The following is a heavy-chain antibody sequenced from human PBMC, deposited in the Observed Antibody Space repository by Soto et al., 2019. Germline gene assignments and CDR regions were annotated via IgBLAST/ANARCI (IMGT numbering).Heavy chain of an antibody. CDR3: TTDLNIVVVPPAEPISG. V-gene: IGHV3-15*01. D-gene: IGHD2-2*01. J-gene: IGHJ4*02. CDR2: IKSKTDGGTT. CDR1: GFTFSNAW. Sequence: GGSLRLSCAASGFTFSNAWMSWVRQAPGKGLEWVGRIKSKTDGGTTDYAAPVKGRFTISRDDSKNTLYLQMNSLKTEDTAVYYCTTDLNIVVVPPAEPISGWGQGTLVTVSS.